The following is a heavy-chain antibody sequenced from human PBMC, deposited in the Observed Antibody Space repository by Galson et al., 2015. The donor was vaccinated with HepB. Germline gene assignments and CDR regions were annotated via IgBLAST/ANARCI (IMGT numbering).Heavy chain of an antibody. V-gene: IGHV3-30-3*01. D-gene: IGHD3-3*01. CDR1: GFTFSSYA. CDR2: ISYDGSNK. Sequence: SLRLSCAASGFTFSSYAMHWVRQAPGKGLEWVAVISYDGSNKYYADSVKGRFTISRDNSKNTLYLQMNSLRAEDTAVYYCARGRYDFWKNYYYYMDVWGKGTTVTVSS. CDR3: ARGRYDFWKNYYYYMDV. J-gene: IGHJ6*03.